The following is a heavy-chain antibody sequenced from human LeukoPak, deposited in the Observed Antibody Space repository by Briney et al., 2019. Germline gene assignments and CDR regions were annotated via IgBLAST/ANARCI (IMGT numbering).Heavy chain of an antibody. Sequence: GASVKVSCKASGYTFTSYGISWVRQAPGQGLEWMGGIIPIFGTANYAQKFQGRVTITADESTSTAYMELSSLRSEDTAVYYCASKVRDYGGNWGAFDIWGQGTMVTVSS. CDR1: GYTFTSYG. J-gene: IGHJ3*02. D-gene: IGHD4-23*01. CDR2: IIPIFGTA. V-gene: IGHV1-69*13. CDR3: ASKVRDYGGNWGAFDI.